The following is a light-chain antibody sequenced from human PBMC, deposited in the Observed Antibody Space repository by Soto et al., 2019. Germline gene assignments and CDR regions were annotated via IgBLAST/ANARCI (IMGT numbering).Light chain of an antibody. V-gene: IGLV2-23*01. J-gene: IGLJ1*01. Sequence: QSLLPQPASVSCSPGQSITISCSGTTSDVGTFGLVSWFQQHPGKAPKLMIYEGSKRPAGVSKRFSGSKSGDTASLTISGLKAEDEADYYCSSYAGSTTFYVFGTGTRSPS. CDR2: EGS. CDR1: TSDVGTFGL. CDR3: SSYAGSTTFYV.